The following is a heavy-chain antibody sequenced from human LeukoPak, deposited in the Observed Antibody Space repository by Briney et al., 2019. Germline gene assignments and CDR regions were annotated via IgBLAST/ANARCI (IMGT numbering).Heavy chain of an antibody. CDR3: ASPALGQVTMKP. CDR1: GFTFSHYG. J-gene: IGHJ5*02. V-gene: IGHV3-21*01. CDR2: ISDSSSYI. Sequence: GGSLRLSCTASGFTFSHYGMHWVRQAPGKGLDWVSSISDSSSYIYYADSVKGRFTISRDNAKNSLYLRMNSLRAEDTAMYYCASPALGQVTMKPWGQGTLVTVSS. D-gene: IGHD3-22*01.